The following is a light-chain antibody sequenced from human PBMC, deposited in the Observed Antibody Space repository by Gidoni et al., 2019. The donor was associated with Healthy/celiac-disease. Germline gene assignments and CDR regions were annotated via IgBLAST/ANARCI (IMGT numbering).Light chain of an antibody. V-gene: IGLV2-23*01. J-gene: IGLJ2*01. CDR2: EGS. Sequence: QSALPQPASVSASPAQSITIPCTGTSSHVGSYNLVSLYQQHPGKAPKRMIYEGSKRPSGVSNRCAGSKSGNTASLTISGLQAEDEADYYCCSYAGSSTHVVFGGGTKLTV. CDR1: SSHVGSYNL. CDR3: CSYAGSSTHVV.